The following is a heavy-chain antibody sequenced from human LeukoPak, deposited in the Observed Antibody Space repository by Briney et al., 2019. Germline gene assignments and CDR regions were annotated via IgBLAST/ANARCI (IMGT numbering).Heavy chain of an antibody. V-gene: IGHV3-21*03. CDR3: TTGVPPILLRGVPLDS. CDR2: ISTSSSYI. CDR1: GFIFSSYS. J-gene: IGHJ4*02. Sequence: PGGSLRLSCAASGFIFSSYSMNWVRQAPGKGLEWVSFISTSSSYIYYADSVKGRFTISRDNAKNSLYLQMNSLRAEDTGVYYCTTGVPPILLRGVPLDSWGQGALVTVSS. D-gene: IGHD3-10*01.